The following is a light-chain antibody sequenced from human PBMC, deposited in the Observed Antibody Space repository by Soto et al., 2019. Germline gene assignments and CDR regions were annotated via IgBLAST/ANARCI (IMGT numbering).Light chain of an antibody. CDR3: ETWDSKV. Sequence: SWAQSALGSSVTLTCTLSSGHSSYIIAWHQQQPGKAPRYLMKLEGSGSYNKGSGVPDRFSGSSSGADRYLTISNLQSEDEADYYCETWDSKVFGGGTKLTVL. J-gene: IGLJ2*01. CDR2: LEGSGSY. V-gene: IGLV4-60*03. CDR1: SGHSSYI.